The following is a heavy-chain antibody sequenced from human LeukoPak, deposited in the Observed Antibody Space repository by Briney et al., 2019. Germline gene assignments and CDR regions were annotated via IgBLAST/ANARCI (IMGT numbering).Heavy chain of an antibody. J-gene: IGHJ4*02. V-gene: IGHV3-66*01. CDR2: IYSGGNT. D-gene: IGHD3-10*01. Sequence: GGSLRPSCAASGFTVSSNYMSWVRQAPGRGLEWVSVIYSGGNTYYADSVKGRFTISRDNSKNTLSLHMNNVKAEDTAVYYCARGAASGGTNWGQGTLVTVSS. CDR1: GFTVSSNY. CDR3: ARGAASGGTN.